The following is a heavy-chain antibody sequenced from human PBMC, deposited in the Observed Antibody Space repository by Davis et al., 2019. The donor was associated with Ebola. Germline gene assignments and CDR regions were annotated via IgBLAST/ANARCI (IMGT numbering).Heavy chain of an antibody. V-gene: IGHV3-30*02. Sequence: GGSLTLSCAASGFIFSYYGMHWVRQAPGKGLEWVASIRHDGSNKQYAYSVKGRFNISRDNSKNTAYLQMNSLRAEDTALYYCPKDKTMATQYWYFDLWGRGTLVTVSS. CDR1: GFIFSYYG. D-gene: IGHD4/OR15-4a*01. CDR3: PKDKTMATQYWYFDL. J-gene: IGHJ2*01. CDR2: IRHDGSNK.